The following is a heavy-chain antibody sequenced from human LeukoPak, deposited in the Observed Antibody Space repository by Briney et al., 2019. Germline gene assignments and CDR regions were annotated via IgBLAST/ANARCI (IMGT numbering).Heavy chain of an antibody. J-gene: IGHJ4*02. CDR2: IYYSGST. CDR3: ARWYSSGWAFDY. Sequence: SETLSLTCTVSGGSISSYYWSWIRQPPGKGLEWIGYIYYSGSTNYNPSLKSRVTISVDTSKNQFSLKLSSVTAADAAVYYCARWYSSGWAFDYWGQGTLVTVSS. CDR1: GGSISSYY. V-gene: IGHV4-59*08. D-gene: IGHD6-19*01.